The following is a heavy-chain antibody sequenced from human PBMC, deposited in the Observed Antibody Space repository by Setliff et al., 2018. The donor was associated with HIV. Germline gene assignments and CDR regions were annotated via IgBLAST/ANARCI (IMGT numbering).Heavy chain of an antibody. CDR3: ARQAWYSGRNGYFVDY. J-gene: IGHJ4*02. V-gene: IGHV4-38-2*02. CDR2: IYQTGSI. CDR1: GYSISNGYY. D-gene: IGHD3-22*01. Sequence: PSETLSLTCSVSGYSISNGYYWGWFRQSPGKGLEWIATIYQTGSIYYNPSLQNRVTLLLDTSKNQFSLKLSSATAADTAVYYCARQAWYSGRNGYFVDYWGQGMLVTVSS.